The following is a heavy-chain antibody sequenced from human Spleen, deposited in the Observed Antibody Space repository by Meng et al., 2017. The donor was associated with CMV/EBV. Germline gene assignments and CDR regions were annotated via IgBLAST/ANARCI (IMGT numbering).Heavy chain of an antibody. Sequence: GESLKISCTASGFTFDDYGMSWVRQVPGKGLEWLSYISSSGNTIHYADSVKGRFTISRDNAKNSLYLQINSLRVEDTAVYYCARDLRHYHYGMDVWGQGTTVTVSS. CDR2: ISSSGNTI. CDR3: ARDLRHYHYGMDV. V-gene: IGHV3-48*03. D-gene: IGHD6-6*01. J-gene: IGHJ6*02. CDR1: GFTFDDYG.